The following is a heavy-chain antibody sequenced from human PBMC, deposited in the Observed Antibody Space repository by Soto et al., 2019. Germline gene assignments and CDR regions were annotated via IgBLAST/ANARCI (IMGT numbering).Heavy chain of an antibody. Sequence: PGGSLRLSCAASGFNFSPYAMSWVRQAPGRGLEWVSGIGGGNDIIRHYKDSVEGRFTISRDNSKNLLYLDMNNLRVEDTGVYYCTKVPARTPRAFFDHWGQGIMVTGSS. CDR2: IGGGNDIIR. CDR3: TKVPARTPRAFFDH. CDR1: GFNFSPYA. J-gene: IGHJ5*02. V-gene: IGHV3-23*01.